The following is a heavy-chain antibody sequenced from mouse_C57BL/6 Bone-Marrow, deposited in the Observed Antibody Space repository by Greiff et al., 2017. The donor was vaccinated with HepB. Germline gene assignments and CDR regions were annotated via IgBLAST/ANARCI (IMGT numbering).Heavy chain of an antibody. CDR2: IDPSDSYT. D-gene: IGHD2-1*01. V-gene: IGHV1-69*01. CDR1: GYTFTSYW. CDR3: AYGNYVAMDY. Sequence: QVQLQQPGAELVMPGASVKLSCKASGYTFTSYWMHWVKQRPGQGLEWIGEIDPSDSYTNYNQKFKGKSTLTVDKSSSTAYMQLSSLTSEDSAVYYWAYGNYVAMDYWGQGTSVTVSS. J-gene: IGHJ4*01.